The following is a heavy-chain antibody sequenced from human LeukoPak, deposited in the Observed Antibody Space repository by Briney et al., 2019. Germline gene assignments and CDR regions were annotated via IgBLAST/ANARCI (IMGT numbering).Heavy chain of an antibody. CDR1: GYTFTGYY. Sequence: ASVKVSCKASGYTFTGYYMHWVRQAPGQGLEWMGWINTNSGGTNYAQKFQGRVTMTRDTSISTAYMELSRLRSDDTAVYYCARATHELEDIVVVPAAWDYFDYWGQGTLVTVSS. CDR2: INTNSGGT. CDR3: ARATHELEDIVVVPAAWDYFDY. D-gene: IGHD2-2*01. J-gene: IGHJ4*02. V-gene: IGHV1-2*02.